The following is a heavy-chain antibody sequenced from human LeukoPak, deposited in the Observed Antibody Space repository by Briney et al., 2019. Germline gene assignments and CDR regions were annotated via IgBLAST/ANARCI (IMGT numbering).Heavy chain of an antibody. CDR3: AKRTNGGSYWDLYFDY. D-gene: IGHD1-26*01. CDR1: GFTVSNKY. CDR2: ISGSGGST. V-gene: IGHV3-23*01. Sequence: PGGSLRLSWVASGFTVSNKYMSWVRQAPGKGLEWVSAISGSGGSTYYADSVKGRFTISRDNSKNTLYLQMNSLRAEDTAVYYCAKRTNGGSYWDLYFDYWGQGTLVTVSS. J-gene: IGHJ4*02.